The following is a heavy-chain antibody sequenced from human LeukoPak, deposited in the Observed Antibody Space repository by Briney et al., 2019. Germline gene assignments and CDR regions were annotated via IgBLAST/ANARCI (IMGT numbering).Heavy chain of an antibody. D-gene: IGHD6-19*01. CDR3: ARVPGYSSGWRYYYYGMDV. V-gene: IGHV3-23*01. J-gene: IGHJ6*02. CDR1: GFTFSSYA. Sequence: PGGSLRLSCAASGFTFSSYAMSWVRQAPGKGLEWVSAISGSGGSTYYADSVKGRFTISRDNSKNTLYLQMNSLRAEDTAVYYCARVPGYSSGWRYYYYGMDVWGQGTTVTVSS. CDR2: ISGSGGST.